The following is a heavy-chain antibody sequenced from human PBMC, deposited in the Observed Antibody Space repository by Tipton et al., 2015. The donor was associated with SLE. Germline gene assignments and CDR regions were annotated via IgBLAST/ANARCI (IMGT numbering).Heavy chain of an antibody. CDR3: AGEATSGSGYFDY. V-gene: IGHV1-18*01. D-gene: IGHD6-13*01. CDR1: GYTFSNYL. Sequence: QSGAEVKKPGASVKVSCKASGYTFSNYLITWVRQAPGQGLEFMGWISGYNGLTNYPQKFQGGVTMTTDTSTSAAYMELRSLRSDDTAVYFCAGEATSGSGYFDYWGQGTLVTVSS. CDR2: ISGYNGLT. J-gene: IGHJ4*02.